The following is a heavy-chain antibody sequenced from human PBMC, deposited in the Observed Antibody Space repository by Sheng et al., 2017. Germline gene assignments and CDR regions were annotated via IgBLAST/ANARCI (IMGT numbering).Heavy chain of an antibody. J-gene: IGHJ6*02. CDR2: IIPIFGTA. V-gene: IGHV1-69*01. Sequence: QVQLVQSGAEVKKPGSSVKVSCKASGGTFSSHAISWVRQAPGQGLEWMGGIIPIFGTANYAQKFQGRVTITADESTSTAYMELSSLRSEDTAVYYCARVWVVGATTKVGDREVDYYYYYGMDVWGQGTTVTVSS. CDR3: ARVWVVGATTKVGDREVDYYYYYGMDV. D-gene: IGHD1-26*01. CDR1: GGTFSSHA.